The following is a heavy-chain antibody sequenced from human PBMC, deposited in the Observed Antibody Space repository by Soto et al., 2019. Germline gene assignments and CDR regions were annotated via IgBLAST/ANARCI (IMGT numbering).Heavy chain of an antibody. CDR1: GFTFSSCG. CDR3: AKDPLDY. Sequence: GGSLRLSCAASGFTFSSCGMHWVRQAPGKGLEWVAVISYDGSNKYYADSVKGRFTISRDNSKNTLYLQMNSLRAEDTAVYYCAKDPLDYWGQGTLVTVSS. J-gene: IGHJ4*02. CDR2: ISYDGSNK. V-gene: IGHV3-30*18.